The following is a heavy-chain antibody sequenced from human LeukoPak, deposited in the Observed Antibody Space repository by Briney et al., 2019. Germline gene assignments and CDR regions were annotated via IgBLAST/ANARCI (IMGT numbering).Heavy chain of an antibody. CDR2: IYYSGST. D-gene: IGHD2-15*01. J-gene: IGHJ4*02. CDR3: ARSGWYCSGGSCYSEFDY. V-gene: IGHV4-59*01. Sequence: SETLSLTCTVSGGSISSYYWSWIRQPPGKGLEWIGYIYYSGSTNYNPSLKSRVTISVDTSKNQFSLKLSSVTAADTAVYYCARSGWYCSGGSCYSEFDYWGQGTLVTVSS. CDR1: GGSISSYY.